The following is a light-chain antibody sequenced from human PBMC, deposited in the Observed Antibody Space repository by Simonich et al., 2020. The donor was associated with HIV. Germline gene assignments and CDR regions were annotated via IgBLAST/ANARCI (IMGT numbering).Light chain of an antibody. CDR1: SSDVGGYNY. CDR3: CSYAGSYDWV. V-gene: IGLV2-8*01. CDR2: EVS. Sequence: QSPLTQPASVSGSPGQSITISCTGTSSDVGGYNYVPWYQQHPGKAPKLMIYEVSKRPSGVPDRFSGSKSGNTASLTISGLQAEDEADYYCCSYAGSYDWVFGGGTKLTVL. J-gene: IGLJ3*02.